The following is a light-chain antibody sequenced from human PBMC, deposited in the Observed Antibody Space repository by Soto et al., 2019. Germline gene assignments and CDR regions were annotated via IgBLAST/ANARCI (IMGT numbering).Light chain of an antibody. J-gene: IGKJ2*01. CDR2: GAS. Sequence: EIVLTQSPGTLSLSPGERATLSCRASQSVSSSYLAWYQQKPGQAPRLLIYGASSRATGIPDRFSGSGSGTDFTLPISRLEPEDFAVYYCQQYGSSPRYTFGQGTKLEI. CDR1: QSVSSSY. CDR3: QQYGSSPRYT. V-gene: IGKV3-20*01.